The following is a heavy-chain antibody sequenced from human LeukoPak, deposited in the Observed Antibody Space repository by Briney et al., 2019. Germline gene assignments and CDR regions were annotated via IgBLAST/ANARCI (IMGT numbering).Heavy chain of an antibody. Sequence: ASVKVSCKASGYTFTSYDINWVRQATGQRLEWMGWMNPNSGNTGYAQKFQGRVTMTRNTSISTAYMELSSLRSEDTAVYYCARGIGMLFDWPLDYYYYYGMDVWGQGTTVTVSS. J-gene: IGHJ6*02. CDR3: ARGIGMLFDWPLDYYYYYGMDV. CDR2: MNPNSGNT. D-gene: IGHD3-9*01. CDR1: GYTFTSYD. V-gene: IGHV1-8*01.